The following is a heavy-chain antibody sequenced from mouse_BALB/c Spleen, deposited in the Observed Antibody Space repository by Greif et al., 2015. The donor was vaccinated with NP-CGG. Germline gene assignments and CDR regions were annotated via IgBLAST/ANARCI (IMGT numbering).Heavy chain of an antibody. CDR3: TRSGNYVAWFAY. Sequence: EVQPQQSGTVLARPGASVKMSCKASGYSFTSYWMHWVKQRPGQGLEWIGAIYPGNSDTSYNQKFKGKARLTAVTSASTAYMELSSLTNEDSAVYYCTRSGNYVAWFAYWGQGTLVTVSA. CDR1: GYSFTSYW. J-gene: IGHJ3*01. CDR2: IYPGNSDT. V-gene: IGHV1-5*01. D-gene: IGHD2-1*01.